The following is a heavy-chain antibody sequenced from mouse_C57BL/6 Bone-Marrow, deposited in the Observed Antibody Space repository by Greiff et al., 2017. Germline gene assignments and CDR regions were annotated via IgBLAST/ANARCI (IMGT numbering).Heavy chain of an antibody. J-gene: IGHJ4*01. CDR2: IDPEDGET. CDR3: ARVWAIGNYDYYAMDY. D-gene: IGHD2-1*01. Sequence: EVQLQQSGAELVKPGASVKLSCPASGFNITDYYMHWVKQRTEQGLAWIGRIDPEDGETKYAPKFQGKATITADTSSNTAYLQLSSLTSEDTAVYYCARVWAIGNYDYYAMDYWGQGTSVTVSS. V-gene: IGHV14-2*01. CDR1: GFNITDYY.